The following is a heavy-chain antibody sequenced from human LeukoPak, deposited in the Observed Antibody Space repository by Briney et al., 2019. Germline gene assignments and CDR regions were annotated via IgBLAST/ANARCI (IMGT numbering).Heavy chain of an antibody. CDR3: AKDIAAMGNY. Sequence: GGSLRLSCAASGFTFSSYAMTWVRQAPGKGLDWVSAISGRGGSTYYADTVKGRFTISRDNSKNTLYLQMNSLRAEDTAVYYCAKDIAAMGNYWGQGTLVTVSS. CDR2: ISGRGGST. J-gene: IGHJ4*02. D-gene: IGHD2-2*01. V-gene: IGHV3-23*01. CDR1: GFTFSSYA.